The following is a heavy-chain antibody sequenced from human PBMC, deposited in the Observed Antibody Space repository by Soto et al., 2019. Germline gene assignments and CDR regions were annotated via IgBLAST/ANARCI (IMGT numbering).Heavy chain of an antibody. CDR3: ARDQKYYYGSGISNYYYYGMDV. Sequence: PGGSLRLSCAASGFTFSSYSMNWVRQAPGKGLEWVSSISSSSSYIYYADSVKGRFTISRDNAKNSLYLQMNSLRAEDTAVYYCARDQKYYYGSGISNYYYYGMDVWGQGTTVTVSS. V-gene: IGHV3-21*01. J-gene: IGHJ6*02. D-gene: IGHD3-10*01. CDR1: GFTFSSYS. CDR2: ISSSSSYI.